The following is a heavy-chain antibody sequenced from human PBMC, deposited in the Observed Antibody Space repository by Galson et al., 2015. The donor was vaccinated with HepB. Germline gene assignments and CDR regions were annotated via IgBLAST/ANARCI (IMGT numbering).Heavy chain of an antibody. CDR3: AKVKQMGYWYFDL. CDR1: GFTFDDYA. Sequence: SLRLSCAASGFTFDDYAMHWVRQAPGKGLEWVSGISWNSGSMGYADSVKGRFTISRDNAKNSLYLQMNSLRAEDTALYYCAKVKQMGYWYFDLWGRGTLVTVSS. J-gene: IGHJ2*01. V-gene: IGHV3-9*01. D-gene: IGHD6-13*01. CDR2: ISWNSGSM.